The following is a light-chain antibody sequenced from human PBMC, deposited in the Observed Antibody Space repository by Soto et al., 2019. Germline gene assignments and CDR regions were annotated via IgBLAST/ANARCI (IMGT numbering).Light chain of an antibody. J-gene: IGLJ1*01. CDR3: SSYRSSSKRV. Sequence: QSALTQPASVSGSPGQSITISCTGTSSDVGGYNYVSWYQQHPGKAPKLMIYDVSNRPSGVSNRFSGSKSGNTASLTISGLQAEDEADYYCSSYRSSSKRVFGTGTKVPVL. V-gene: IGLV2-14*03. CDR1: SSDVGGYNY. CDR2: DVS.